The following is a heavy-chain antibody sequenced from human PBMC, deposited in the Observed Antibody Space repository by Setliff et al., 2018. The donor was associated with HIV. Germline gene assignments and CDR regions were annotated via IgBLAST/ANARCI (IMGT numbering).Heavy chain of an antibody. CDR1: GGSISSGYYY. V-gene: IGHV4-31*03. Sequence: PSETLSLTCSVSGGSISSGYYYWSWIRQHPGKGLEWIGYIYYSGSSYYNPSLKSRVTISVDTSKNQFSVKLSSVTAADTAVYYCARVLNPSDAFDICGQGTMVTVSS. CDR3: ARVLNPSDAFDI. CDR2: IYYSGSS. J-gene: IGHJ3*02.